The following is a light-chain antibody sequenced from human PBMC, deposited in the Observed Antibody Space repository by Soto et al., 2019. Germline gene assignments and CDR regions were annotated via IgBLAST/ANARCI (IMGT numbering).Light chain of an antibody. CDR3: QKYDGVPQ. CDR2: DAS. CDR1: QDITNH. Sequence: DIQMTQSPSSLSASVGDTVTITCQASQDITNHLNWYQHKPGKAPNLLIYDASHLETGVPSRFTGSGSGTYFTLTISSLQSEDIAPYYCQKYDGVPQFGPGTRVDF. V-gene: IGKV1-33*01. J-gene: IGKJ3*01.